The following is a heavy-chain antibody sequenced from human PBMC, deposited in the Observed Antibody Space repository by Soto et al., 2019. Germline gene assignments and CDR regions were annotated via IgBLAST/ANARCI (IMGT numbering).Heavy chain of an antibody. CDR1: GFFLRDFG. V-gene: IGHV3-33*01. CDR3: ARDGIGGTVFRGYLDY. CDR2: IWYDGSNT. D-gene: IGHD1-7*01. J-gene: IGHJ4*02. Sequence: GGSLRLSCVASGFFLRDFGMHWVRQAPGKGLEWVSVIWYDGSNTYQGESVKGRFTMSRDNSKNTLYLQMNSLGAEDTAVYYCARDGIGGTVFRGYLDYWGRGTVVTVSS.